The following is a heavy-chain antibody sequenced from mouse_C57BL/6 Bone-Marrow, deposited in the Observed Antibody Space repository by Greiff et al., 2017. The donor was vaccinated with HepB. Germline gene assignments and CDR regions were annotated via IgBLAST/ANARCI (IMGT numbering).Heavy chain of an antibody. V-gene: IGHV1-81*01. CDR3: ARRFTYYYGSSYGDY. CDR1: GYTFTSYG. CDR2: IYPRSGNT. J-gene: IGHJ2*01. Sequence: QVQLQQSGAELARPGASVKLSCKASGYTFTSYGISWVKQRTGQGLEWIGEIYPRSGNTYYNEKFKGKATLTADKSASTAYMELRNLTSEDSAVYFWARRFTYYYGSSYGDYWGQSTTLTVSS. D-gene: IGHD1-1*01.